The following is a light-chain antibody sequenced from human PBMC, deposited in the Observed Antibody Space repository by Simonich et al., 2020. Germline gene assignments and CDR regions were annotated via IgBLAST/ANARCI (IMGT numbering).Light chain of an antibody. CDR3: CSYAGSSTVV. V-gene: IGLV2-23*01. CDR1: SSDVGSYNL. Sequence: QSALTQPASVSGSPGQSITISCTVTSSDVGSYNLVSWYQQHPGKAPKLMIYEGSKLPSGVSNRFSGSKSGNTASLTISGLQAEDEANCYCCSYAGSSTVVFGGGTKLTVL. J-gene: IGLJ2*01. CDR2: EGS.